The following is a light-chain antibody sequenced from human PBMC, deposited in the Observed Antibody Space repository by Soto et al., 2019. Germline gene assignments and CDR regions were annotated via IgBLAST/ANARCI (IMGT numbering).Light chain of an antibody. CDR3: QQYGSSPLT. V-gene: IGKV3-20*01. CDR1: QSVRNNY. CDR2: DAS. J-gene: IGKJ4*01. Sequence: ELVLTQSPDTLSLSPGERATLSCRASQSVRNNYLAWYQQKPGQAPRFLIYDASSRATGIPDRFSGSGSGTDFTLTISSLEPEDFAVYYCQQYGSSPLTFGGGTKVEIK.